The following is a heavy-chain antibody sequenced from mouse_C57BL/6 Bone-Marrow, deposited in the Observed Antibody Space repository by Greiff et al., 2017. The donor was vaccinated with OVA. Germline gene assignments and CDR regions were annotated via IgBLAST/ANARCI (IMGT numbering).Heavy chain of an antibody. D-gene: IGHD2-2*01. V-gene: IGHV1-50*01. CDR3: ARGGPVYYGYGTSFAY. CDR1: GYTFTSYW. CDR2: IDPSDSYT. Sequence: QVQLQQPGAELVKPGASVKLSCKASGYTFTSYWMQWVKQRPGQGLEWIGEIDPSDSYTNYNQKFKGKATLTVDTSSSTAYMQLSSLTSEDSAVYYCARGGPVYYGYGTSFAYWGQGTLVTVSA. J-gene: IGHJ3*01.